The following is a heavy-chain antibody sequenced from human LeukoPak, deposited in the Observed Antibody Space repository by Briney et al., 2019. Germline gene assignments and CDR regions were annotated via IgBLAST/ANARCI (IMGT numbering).Heavy chain of an antibody. V-gene: IGHV4-39*01. CDR3: ARLSILRYFDWLLFNWFDP. CDR1: GGSISSSSYY. D-gene: IGHD3-9*01. Sequence: SETLSLTCTVSGGSISSSSYYWGWIRQPPGKGLEWIGSIYYSGSTYYNPSLKSRVTISVDTSKNQFYLKLSSVTAADTAVYYCARLSILRYFDWLLFNWFDPWGQGTLVTVSS. J-gene: IGHJ5*02. CDR2: IYYSGST.